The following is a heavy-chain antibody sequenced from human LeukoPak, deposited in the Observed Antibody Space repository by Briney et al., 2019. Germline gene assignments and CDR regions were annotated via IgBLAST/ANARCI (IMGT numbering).Heavy chain of an antibody. J-gene: IGHJ4*02. D-gene: IGHD6-19*01. CDR3: ARVCSSGCRPG. CDR1: GLFVSSDY. Sequence: GGSLRLSCAVSGLFVSSDYMTWVRQAPGKGLEWVAVISYDGSNKYYADSVKGRFTISRDNSKNTLYLQMNSLRAEDTAVYYCARVCSSGCRPGWGQGTLVTVSS. V-gene: IGHV3-30*04. CDR2: ISYDGSNK.